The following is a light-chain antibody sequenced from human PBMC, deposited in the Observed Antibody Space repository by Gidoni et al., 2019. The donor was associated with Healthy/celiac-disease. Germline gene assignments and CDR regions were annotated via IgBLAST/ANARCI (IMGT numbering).Light chain of an antibody. CDR3: QQYDNLPPGT. J-gene: IGKJ2*01. CDR2: DAS. V-gene: IGKV1-33*01. Sequence: DIQMTQSPSSLSASVGDRVTITCQASQDISNYLNWYQQKPGKAPKLLIYDASNLETGVPSRFSGSGSATDFTFTIMSLQPEDTATYYCQQYDNLPPGTFGQGTKLEIK. CDR1: QDISNY.